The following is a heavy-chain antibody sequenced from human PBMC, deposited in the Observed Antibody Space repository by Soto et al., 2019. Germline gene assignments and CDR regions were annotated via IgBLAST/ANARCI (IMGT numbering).Heavy chain of an antibody. CDR3: ARGFHCSADY. CDR2: INGGDAHI. D-gene: IGHD2-21*01. CDR1: GYSFISHA. V-gene: IGHV1-3*01. J-gene: IGHJ4*02. Sequence: QVHLVQSGAEVKKPGASVKVSCKASGYSFISHAIHSARQAPGQRLEWVGWINGGDAHIPYSQQFQGRLPLTRDTSATAGYMELSSLRSEDTSVYYCARGFHCSADYWGQGTLVTVSA.